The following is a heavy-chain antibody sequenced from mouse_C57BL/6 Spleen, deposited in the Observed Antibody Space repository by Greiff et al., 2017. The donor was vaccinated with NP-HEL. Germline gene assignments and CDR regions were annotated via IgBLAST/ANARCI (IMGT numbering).Heavy chain of an antibody. J-gene: IGHJ4*01. D-gene: IGHD1-1*01. CDR1: GYTFTSYW. V-gene: IGHV1-55*01. Sequence: QVQLQQPGAELVKPGASVKMSCKASGYTFTSYWITWVKQRPGQGLEWIGDIYPGSGSTNYNEKFKSKATLTVDTSSSTAYMQLSSLTSEDSAVYYCAGGSRVSYYAMDYWGQGTSVTVSS. CDR3: AGGSRVSYYAMDY. CDR2: IYPGSGST.